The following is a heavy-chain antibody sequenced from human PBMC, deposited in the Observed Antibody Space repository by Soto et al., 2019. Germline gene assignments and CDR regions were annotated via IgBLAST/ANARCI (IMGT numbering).Heavy chain of an antibody. Sequence: VQLVQSGAEVKKPGSSVKVSCKASGGTFTSFPFSWVRQAPGQGLEWMGGIIPIFETTNYAQKFRGRLTITADESTTTAYMELTSLTSEETAVYFCARESGDYGRPYFDYWGQGTLVTVSS. J-gene: IGHJ4*02. CDR2: IIPIFETT. D-gene: IGHD3-10*01. CDR3: ARESGDYGRPYFDY. CDR1: GGTFTSFP. V-gene: IGHV1-69*01.